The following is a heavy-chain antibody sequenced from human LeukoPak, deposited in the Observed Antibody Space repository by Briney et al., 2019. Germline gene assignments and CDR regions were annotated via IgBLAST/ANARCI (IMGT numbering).Heavy chain of an antibody. D-gene: IGHD3-22*01. CDR2: ISAYNGNT. CDR3: ARSHYYYDRSGYPTDYYYYYGMDV. V-gene: IGHV1-18*01. CDR1: GYTFTSYG. Sequence: ASVKVSCKASGYTFTSYGISWVRQAPGQGLEWMGWISAYNGNTNYAQKLQGRVTMTTDTSTSTAYMELRSLRSDDTAVYYCARSHYYYDRSGYPTDYYYYYGMDVWGQGTTVTVSS. J-gene: IGHJ6*02.